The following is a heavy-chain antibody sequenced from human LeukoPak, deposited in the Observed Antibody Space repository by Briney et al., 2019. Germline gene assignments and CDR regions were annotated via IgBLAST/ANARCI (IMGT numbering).Heavy chain of an antibody. D-gene: IGHD2-15*01. J-gene: IGHJ5*02. CDR2: IYHSGGT. CDR3: ARKSGGSSIWFDP. CDR1: GGSISSSSYY. Sequence: SETLSLTCTVSGGSISSSSYYWGWIRQPPGKGLEWIGSIYHSGGTNYNPSLKSRVTISVDKSKNQFSLKLSSVTAADTAVYYCARKSGGSSIWFDPWGQGTLVTVSS. V-gene: IGHV4-39*07.